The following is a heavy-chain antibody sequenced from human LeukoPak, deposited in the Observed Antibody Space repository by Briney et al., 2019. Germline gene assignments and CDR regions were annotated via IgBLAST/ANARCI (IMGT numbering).Heavy chain of an antibody. CDR1: GYSISSGYY. CDR3: ARPATPYYYYYYMDV. CDR2: IYHSGST. Sequence: SETLSLTCTVSGYSISSGYYWGWIRQPPGKGLEWIGSIYHSGSTYYNPSLKSRVTISVDTSKNQFSLKLSSVTAADTAVYYCARPATPYYYYYYMDVWGKGTTVTISS. V-gene: IGHV4-38-2*02. D-gene: IGHD5-12*01. J-gene: IGHJ6*03.